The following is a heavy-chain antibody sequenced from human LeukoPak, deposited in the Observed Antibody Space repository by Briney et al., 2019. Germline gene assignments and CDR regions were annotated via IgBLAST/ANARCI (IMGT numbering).Heavy chain of an antibody. J-gene: IGHJ5*02. D-gene: IGHD6-19*01. CDR3: AREMYSSGLVQNWFDP. Sequence: PSETLSLTCTVSGGSISSYYWSWIRQPPGKGLEWIGYIYYSGSTNYNPSLKSRVTISVDTSKDQFSLKLSSVTAADTAVYYCAREMYSSGLVQNWFDPWGQGTLVTVSS. CDR2: IYYSGST. CDR1: GGSISSYY. V-gene: IGHV4-59*12.